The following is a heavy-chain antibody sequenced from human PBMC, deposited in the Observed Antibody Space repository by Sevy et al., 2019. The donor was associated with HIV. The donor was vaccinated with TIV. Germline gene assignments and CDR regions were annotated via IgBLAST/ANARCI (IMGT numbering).Heavy chain of an antibody. CDR1: GGSFSGYY. J-gene: IGHJ4*02. D-gene: IGHD2-2*01. Sequence: SENLSLTCAVYGGSFSGYYWSWIRQPPGKGLEWIGEINHSGSTNYNPSLKSRVTISVDTSKNQFSLKLSSVTAADTAVYYCARGSGIVVGPAAEDNYFDYWGQGTLVTVSS. CDR2: INHSGST. CDR3: ARGSGIVVGPAAEDNYFDY. V-gene: IGHV4-34*01.